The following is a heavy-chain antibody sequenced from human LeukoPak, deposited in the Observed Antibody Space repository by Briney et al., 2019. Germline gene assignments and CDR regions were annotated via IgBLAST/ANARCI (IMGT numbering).Heavy chain of an antibody. J-gene: IGHJ4*02. V-gene: IGHV3-23*01. CDR1: GFTFSSYA. Sequence: GGSLRLSCAASGFTFSSYAMSWVRQAPGKGLEWVSAISGSGGSTYYADSVKGRFTISRDSSKNTLYLQMNSLRAEDTAVYYCAKVPQYYYDSSGSDYWGQGTLVTVSS. CDR3: AKVPQYYYDSSGSDY. CDR2: ISGSGGST. D-gene: IGHD3-22*01.